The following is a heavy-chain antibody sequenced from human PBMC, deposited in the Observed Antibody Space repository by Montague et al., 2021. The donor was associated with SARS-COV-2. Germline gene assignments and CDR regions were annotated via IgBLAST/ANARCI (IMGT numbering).Heavy chain of an antibody. CDR3: ATVPASVTTVGVVQGYHVDD. D-gene: IGHD3-3*01. V-gene: IGHV4-34*01. CDR2: ICHSGST. Sequence: SETLSLTCAVYGGSFNGYYWSWIRQPPGKGLEWTGEICHSGSTYYNPSLQSRVTISVDTSKNQFSLKLRSVTAADTAVYYCATVPASVTTVGVVQGYHVDDWGQGTLVSVSS. J-gene: IGHJ4*02. CDR1: GGSFNGYY.